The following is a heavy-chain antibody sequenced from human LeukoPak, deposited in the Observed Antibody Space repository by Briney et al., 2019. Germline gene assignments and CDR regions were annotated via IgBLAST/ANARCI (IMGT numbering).Heavy chain of an antibody. CDR1: GGSISSYY. J-gene: IGHJ5*02. CDR2: IYYSGST. CDR3: ARGIAAAGTLRFGP. D-gene: IGHD6-13*01. Sequence: SESLSLTCTVSGGSISSYYWSWIRQPPGKGLEWIGYIYYSGSTNYNPSLKSRVTISVDTSKNQFSLKLSSVTAADTAVYYCARGIAAAGTLRFGPWGQGTLVTVSS. V-gene: IGHV4-59*01.